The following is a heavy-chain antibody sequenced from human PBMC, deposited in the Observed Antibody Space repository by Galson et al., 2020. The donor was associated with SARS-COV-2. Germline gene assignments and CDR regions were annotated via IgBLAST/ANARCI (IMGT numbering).Heavy chain of an antibody. J-gene: IGHJ6*02. Sequence: GESMKISYKASGYNFITYWNAWVRQMPQKGLELMGIIYPSDSETKYNTSLQGQVTISVDKSITAAYLQWSSLKASDTAMYYCARRGHGTTFDSMVVGGQGATVVVAS. CDR1: GYNFITYW. CDR2: IYPSDSET. V-gene: IGHV5-51*01. CDR3: ARRGHGTTFDSMVV. D-gene: IGHD1-7*01.